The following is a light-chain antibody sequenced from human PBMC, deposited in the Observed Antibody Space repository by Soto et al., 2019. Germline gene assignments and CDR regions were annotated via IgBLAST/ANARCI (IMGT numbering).Light chain of an antibody. Sequence: DIQMTQSPSTLSASVGDRVTITCRASQSISSWLAWYQQKPRKAPKLLIYKASSLESGVPSRFSGSGSGTEFTLTISSLEPDDFATYHCQQYNSYSVPSFGQGTKGDIK. V-gene: IGKV1-5*03. J-gene: IGKJ1*01. CDR2: KAS. CDR3: QQYNSYSVPS. CDR1: QSISSW.